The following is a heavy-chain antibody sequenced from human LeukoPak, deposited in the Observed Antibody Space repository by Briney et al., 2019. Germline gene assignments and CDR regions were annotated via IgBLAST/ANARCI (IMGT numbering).Heavy chain of an antibody. V-gene: IGHV3-21*01. CDR3: ARHYSGSYSPFDY. Sequence: GGSLRLSCGASGFTFSSYSMNWVRQAPGKGLEWVSSISSSSSYIYYADSVKGRFTISRDNAKNSLYLQMNSLRAEDTAVYYCARHYSGSYSPFDYWGQGTLVTVSS. CDR2: ISSSSSYI. CDR1: GFTFSSYS. D-gene: IGHD1-26*01. J-gene: IGHJ4*02.